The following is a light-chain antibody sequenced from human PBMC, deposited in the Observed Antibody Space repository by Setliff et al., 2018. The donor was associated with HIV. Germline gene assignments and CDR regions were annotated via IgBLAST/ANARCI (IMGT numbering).Light chain of an antibody. Sequence: ALPQPASVSGSPGQSITISCTGSRTDTGNYESVSWYQQHPCEVPKLIIYNVSKRPSGVSNRFSGSKSGNTASLTISGLQAEDEADYYCCSYASGDTLIFAGGTKVTVL. V-gene: IGLV2-23*02. CDR1: RTDTGNYES. CDR2: NVS. J-gene: IGLJ2*01. CDR3: CSYASGDTLI.